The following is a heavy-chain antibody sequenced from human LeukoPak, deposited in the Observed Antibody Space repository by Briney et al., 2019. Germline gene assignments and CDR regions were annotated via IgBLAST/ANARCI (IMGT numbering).Heavy chain of an antibody. Sequence: GGSLRLSCAASGFTFSSYGMHWVRQAPGKGLEWVAVISYDGSNKYYADSVKGRFTISRDNSKNTLYLQMNSLRAEDTAVYYCANTGTTGTNTADYWGQGTLVTVSS. CDR1: GFTFSSYG. CDR3: ANTGTTGTNTADY. J-gene: IGHJ4*02. V-gene: IGHV3-30*18. D-gene: IGHD1-1*01. CDR2: ISYDGSNK.